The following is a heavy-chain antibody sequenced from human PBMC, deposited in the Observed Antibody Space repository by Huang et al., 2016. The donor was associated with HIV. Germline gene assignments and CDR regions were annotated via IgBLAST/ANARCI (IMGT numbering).Heavy chain of an antibody. Sequence: QVQLQESGPGLVKPSETLSLTCTVSGDSISRYYWSWIRQPAGKGREGIVRIYTRWSTNDNPTLKSRVTMSVDTSKNQFSLKLSSVTAADTAVYYCARGGELLWFGEPGGWFDPWGQGTLVTVSS. CDR3: ARGGELLWFGEPGGWFDP. J-gene: IGHJ5*02. D-gene: IGHD3-10*01. CDR1: GDSISRYY. CDR2: IYTRWST. V-gene: IGHV4-4*07.